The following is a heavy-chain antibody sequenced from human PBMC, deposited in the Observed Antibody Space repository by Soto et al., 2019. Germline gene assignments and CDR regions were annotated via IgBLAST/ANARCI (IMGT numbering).Heavy chain of an antibody. CDR1: GFTFSSYG. Sequence: QVQLVESGGGVVQPGRSLRLSCAASGFTFSSYGMHWVRQAPGKGLEWVALISYDGSDKYYADSVKGRFTISRDSSNNTLYLQMNSLRVEDTAVYYCGAAQYFSDYWGQGTLVTVSS. J-gene: IGHJ4*02. CDR2: ISYDGSDK. D-gene: IGHD2-15*01. CDR3: GAAQYFSDY. V-gene: IGHV3-30*03.